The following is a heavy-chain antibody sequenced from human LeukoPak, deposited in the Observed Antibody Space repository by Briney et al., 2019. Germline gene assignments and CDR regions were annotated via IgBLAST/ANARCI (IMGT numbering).Heavy chain of an antibody. V-gene: IGHV4-59*01. CDR1: GGSISSYY. J-gene: IGHJ4*02. CDR3: ARELGDGYNWEEFDY. Sequence: SETLSLTCTVSGGSISSYYWSWIRPPPGKGLEWIGYIYYSGSTNYNPSLKSRVTISVDTSKNQFSLKLSSVTAADTAVYYCARELGDGYNWEEFDYWGQGTLVTVSS. D-gene: IGHD5-24*01. CDR2: IYYSGST.